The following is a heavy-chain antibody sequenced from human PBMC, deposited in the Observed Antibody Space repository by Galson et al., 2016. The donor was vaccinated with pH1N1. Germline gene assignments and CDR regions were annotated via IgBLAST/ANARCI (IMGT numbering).Heavy chain of an antibody. CDR3: ASESHRCSGGRCDFDS. V-gene: IGHV7-4-1*01. CDR2: IHTTTRDP. D-gene: IGHD2-15*01. CDR1: GYTFASYA. Sequence: SGKVSCKASGYTFASYAINYLRQVPGQGLEWMGWIHTTTRDPSYGQGFTGRFVFSFDTSVTTAYLQIRSLKTEDAAAYYCASESHRCSGGRCDFDSWGQGTLITVSS. J-gene: IGHJ4*02.